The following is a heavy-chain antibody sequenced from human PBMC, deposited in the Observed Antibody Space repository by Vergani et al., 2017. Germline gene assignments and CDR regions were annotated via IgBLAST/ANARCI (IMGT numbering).Heavy chain of an antibody. CDR3: VRGGRGDHGDFWSRLGP. D-gene: IGHD3-3*01. V-gene: IGHV3-21*01. Sequence: EVQLLESGGGLVQPGGSLRLSCAASGFTFSSYAMSWVRQAPGKGLEWVSSISSSSSYIHYSDSLKGRFTISRDNAKSSLYLQMNSLRPDDTAVYYCVRGGRGDHGDFWSRLGPWGQGTRVIVSS. CDR2: ISSSSSYI. CDR1: GFTFSSYA. J-gene: IGHJ5*02.